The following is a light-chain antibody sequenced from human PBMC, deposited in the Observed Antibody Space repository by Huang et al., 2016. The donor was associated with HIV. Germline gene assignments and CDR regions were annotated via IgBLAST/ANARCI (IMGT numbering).Light chain of an antibody. Sequence: EVVMTQSPVTLSVSPGERATLSCRASQSVNNKLAWFQQKPGQAPRLLIHDASSRATGSPDRFSGSGSGTEFTLTISSLQSEDFAVYYCQQYNNWPPWTFGQGTKVEIK. CDR3: QQYNNWPPWT. CDR1: QSVNNK. CDR2: DAS. J-gene: IGKJ1*01. V-gene: IGKV3-15*01.